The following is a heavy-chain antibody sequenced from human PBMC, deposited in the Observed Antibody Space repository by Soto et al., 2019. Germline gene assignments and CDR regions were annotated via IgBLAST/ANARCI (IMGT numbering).Heavy chain of an antibody. CDR3: ARVHGVGWGYCNAFAMEV. CDR1: GYTSSNYG. Sequence: APEKASSKASGYTSSNYGNSRVRQGPGQELEWMGWISGYNGNTHYEEKVQDRIKMTTDTSTSTTYLELRCLRSDDMAAYFCARVHGVGWGYCNAFAMEVCGEGTTVSV. V-gene: IGHV1-18*03. J-gene: IGHJ6*02. D-gene: IGHD1-26*01. CDR2: ISGYNGNT.